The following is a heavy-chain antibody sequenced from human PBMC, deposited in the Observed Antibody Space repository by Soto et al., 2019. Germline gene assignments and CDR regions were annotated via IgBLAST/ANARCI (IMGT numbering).Heavy chain of an antibody. J-gene: IGHJ6*02. CDR3: ARHKPPMVRDPGAYYYYYGMDV. Sequence: QVQLQESGPGLVKPSETLSLTCTVSGGSISSYYWSWIRQPPGKGLEWIGYIYYSGSTNYNPSLKSRLTISVDTSKNQFSLKLSSVTAADTAVYYCARHKPPMVRDPGAYYYYYGMDVWGQGTTVTVSS. V-gene: IGHV4-59*08. CDR1: GGSISSYY. CDR2: IYYSGST. D-gene: IGHD3-10*01.